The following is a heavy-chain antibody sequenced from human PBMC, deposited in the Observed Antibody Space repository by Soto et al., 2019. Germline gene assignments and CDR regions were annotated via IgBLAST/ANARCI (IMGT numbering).Heavy chain of an antibody. J-gene: IGHJ4*02. CDR1: GFTFSSYA. Sequence: EVQLLESGGGLVQPGGSLRLSCAASGFTFSSYAMSWVRQAPGKGLEWVSGISGSGGNTYYADSVKGRFTISRDNSKNTLYLQMNSLRAKDTAVYYCANRIGYSSSAGDYWGQGTLVTVSS. V-gene: IGHV3-23*01. D-gene: IGHD6-13*01. CDR2: ISGSGGNT. CDR3: ANRIGYSSSAGDY.